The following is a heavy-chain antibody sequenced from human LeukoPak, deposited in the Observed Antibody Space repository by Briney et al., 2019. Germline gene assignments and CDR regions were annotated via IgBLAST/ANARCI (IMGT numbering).Heavy chain of an antibody. V-gene: IGHV3-48*01. CDR2: ISSSSRTI. Sequence: PGGSLRLSCAASGFTFSSYSVNWVRQAPGKGLEWVSYISSSSRTIYYADSVKGRFTISRDNAKNSLYLQMNSLRAEDTAVYYCARVYCSGGSCSAGDYFDYWGQGTLVTVS. D-gene: IGHD2-15*01. CDR3: ARVYCSGGSCSAGDYFDY. J-gene: IGHJ4*02. CDR1: GFTFSSYS.